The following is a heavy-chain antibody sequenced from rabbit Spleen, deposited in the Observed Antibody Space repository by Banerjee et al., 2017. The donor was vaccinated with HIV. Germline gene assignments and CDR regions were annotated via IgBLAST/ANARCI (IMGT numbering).Heavy chain of an antibody. CDR3: ARDGVGGSYFAL. V-gene: IGHV1S47*01. Sequence: EQLEESGGGLVKPEGSLTLTCKASGVSLNDKDVMCWVRQAPGKGLEWIGYIDPVFGITYYANWVNGRFSISRENAQNTVFLQMTSLTAADTATYFCARDGVGGSYFALWGQGTLVTVS. J-gene: IGHJ6*01. D-gene: IGHD8-1*01. CDR1: GVSLNDKD. CDR2: IDPVFGIT.